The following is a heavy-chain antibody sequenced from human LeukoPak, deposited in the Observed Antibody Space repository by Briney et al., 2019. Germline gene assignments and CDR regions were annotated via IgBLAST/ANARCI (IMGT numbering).Heavy chain of an antibody. D-gene: IGHD3-16*01. Sequence: SQTHSLTCAISVDSVSINSAAWNWSRQSPSRGLEWLGRTYYRYKWYNDYAVSVKSRITINPDTSKNQFSLQLNSVTPEDTAVYYCARAPVRDYVWGSYTTNWFDPWGQGTLVTVSS. CDR3: ARAPVRDYVWGSYTTNWFDP. V-gene: IGHV6-1*01. CDR2: TYYRYKWYN. J-gene: IGHJ5*02. CDR1: VDSVSINSAA.